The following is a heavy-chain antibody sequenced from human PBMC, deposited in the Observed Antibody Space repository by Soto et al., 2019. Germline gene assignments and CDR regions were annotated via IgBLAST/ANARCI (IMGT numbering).Heavy chain of an antibody. D-gene: IGHD6-13*01. V-gene: IGHV1-69*01. Sequence: QVQLVQSGAEVKKPGSSVKVSCKASGGTFSSYAISWVRQAPGQGLEWMGGSIPIFGTANYAQKFQGRVTLTADESTSTAYMELSSLRAEDTAVYYCARDGGLRLAAADYWGQGTLVTVSS. CDR2: SIPIFGTA. J-gene: IGHJ4*02. CDR3: ARDGGLRLAAADY. CDR1: GGTFSSYA.